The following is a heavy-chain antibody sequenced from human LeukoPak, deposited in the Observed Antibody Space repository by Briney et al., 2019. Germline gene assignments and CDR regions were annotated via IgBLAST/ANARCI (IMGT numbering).Heavy chain of an antibody. D-gene: IGHD3-3*01. V-gene: IGHV3-30-3*01. Sequence: GGSLRLSCEASGFFFSSYCMHWVRQAPGKGLEWLAVISGDGTNKYYAESVKGRFTISRDNSKTTVLVQLNSLRVEDTAVYYCARCRENDFWSGSPVDHWGQGTLVTVSS. J-gene: IGHJ4*02. CDR2: ISGDGTNK. CDR1: GFFFSSYC. CDR3: ARCRENDFWSGSPVDH.